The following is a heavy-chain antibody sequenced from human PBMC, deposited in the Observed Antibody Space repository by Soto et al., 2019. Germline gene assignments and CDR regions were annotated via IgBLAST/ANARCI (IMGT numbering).Heavy chain of an antibody. J-gene: IGHJ5*02. V-gene: IGHV1-69*08. CDR3: ARDRVVVAATPDNLFDP. Sequence: QVQLVQSGAEVKKPGSSVKVSCKASGGTFSSYTISWVRQAPGQGLEWMGRIIIPMLGTANYAQKFQGRVTITADKSTSTAYMELSSLRSEDTAVYYCARDRVVVAATPDNLFDPWGQGTLVIVSS. CDR2: IIIPMLGTA. D-gene: IGHD2-15*01. CDR1: GGTFSSYT.